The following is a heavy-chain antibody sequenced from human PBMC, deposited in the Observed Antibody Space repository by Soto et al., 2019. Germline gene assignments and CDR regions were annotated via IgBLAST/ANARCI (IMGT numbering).Heavy chain of an antibody. Sequence: GGSLRLSCAASGFTFNSYTMAWVRQAPGKGLEWVSSISGSGSIGYADSVKGRFTISRDNAKNSLYLQMNSLRAEDTALYYCAKDKRVRVYYYYMDVWGKGTTVTVSS. CDR2: ISGSGSI. D-gene: IGHD1-1*01. CDR1: GFTFNSYT. CDR3: AKDKRVRVYYYYMDV. V-gene: IGHV3-9*01. J-gene: IGHJ6*03.